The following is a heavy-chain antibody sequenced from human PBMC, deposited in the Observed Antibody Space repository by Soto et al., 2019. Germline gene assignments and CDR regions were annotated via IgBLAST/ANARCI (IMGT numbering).Heavy chain of an antibody. J-gene: IGHJ6*02. CDR1: GFTFSSYG. V-gene: IGHV3-33*01. Sequence: GGSLRLFCAASGFTFSSYGMHWVRQAPGKGLEWVAVIWYDGSNKYYADSVEGRFTISRDNSKNTLYLQMNSLRAEDTAVYYCARDLAYYDFWSGYYLSGMDVWGQGTTVTVSS. CDR3: ARDLAYYDFWSGYYLSGMDV. CDR2: IWYDGSNK. D-gene: IGHD3-3*01.